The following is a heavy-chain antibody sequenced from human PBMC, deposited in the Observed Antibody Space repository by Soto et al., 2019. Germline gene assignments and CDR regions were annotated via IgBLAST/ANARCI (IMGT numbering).Heavy chain of an antibody. D-gene: IGHD3-16*01. CDR2: IIPIFGTA. CDR1: GYTFTNND. V-gene: IGHV1-69*13. CDR3: ARVVGNDYVVDV. J-gene: IGHJ6*02. Sequence: SVKVSCKASGYTFTNNDVSWVRQAPGQGLEWMGGIIPIFGTANYAQKFQGRVTITADESTSTAYMELSSLRSEDTAVYYCARVVGNDYVVDVWGQGTTVTVSS.